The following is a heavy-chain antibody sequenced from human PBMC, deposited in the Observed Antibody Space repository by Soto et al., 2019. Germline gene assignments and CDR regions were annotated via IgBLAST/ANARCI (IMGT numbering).Heavy chain of an antibody. Sequence: SGGSLRLSCAASGFTFTTYTMSWVRQAPGKGLEWVSVISGSGGRPSYADSVKGRFTISRDNSKNTLYLQMNSLRAEDTAVYYCAKIITMVPAPYDYWGQGTLVTVSS. J-gene: IGHJ4*02. D-gene: IGHD3-10*01. CDR1: GFTFTTYT. CDR3: AKIITMVPAPYDY. CDR2: ISGSGGRP. V-gene: IGHV3-23*01.